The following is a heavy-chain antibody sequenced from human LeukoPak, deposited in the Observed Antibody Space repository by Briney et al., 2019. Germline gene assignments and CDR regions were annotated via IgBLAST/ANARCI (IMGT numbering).Heavy chain of an antibody. Sequence: GGSPRLSCAASGFRFSDYTMTWVRQAPGKGPEWVSAIGGRGGSTYYADSLGGRFTISRDNSKNTLYLQMNSLRAEDTAVYYAIKYYDFEGDAFDIWGQGTMVTVSS. J-gene: IGHJ3*02. D-gene: IGHD3-3*01. CDR1: GFRFSDYT. CDR2: IGGRGGST. V-gene: IGHV3-23*01. CDR3: IKYYDFEGDAFDI.